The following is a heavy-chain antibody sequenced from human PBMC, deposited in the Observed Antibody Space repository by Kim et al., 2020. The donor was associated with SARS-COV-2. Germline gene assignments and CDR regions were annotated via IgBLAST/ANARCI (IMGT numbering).Heavy chain of an antibody. CDR3: AKDPIAGDKGVWLDP. V-gene: IGHV3-23*01. D-gene: IGHD6-13*01. CDR2: MTGSGAWT. J-gene: IGHJ5*02. CDR1: GFTFTTYA. Sequence: GGSLRLSCAASGFTFTTYALTWVRQAPGKGLEWVANMTGSGAWTDYADSVKGRFTISRDNSKNTLYLQMNSLRAEDTALYYCAKDPIAGDKGVWLDPWGQGTQVTVSS.